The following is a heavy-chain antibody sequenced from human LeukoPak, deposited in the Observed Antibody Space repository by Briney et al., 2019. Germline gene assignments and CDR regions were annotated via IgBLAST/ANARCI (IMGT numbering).Heavy chain of an antibody. CDR1: GFTFSSYA. CDR2: ISYDGSIN. V-gene: IGHV3-30*04. D-gene: IGHD6-13*01. Sequence: GGSLSFSCAASGFTFSSYAMHWVRQAPGKGLKGVALISYDGSINDYADSVKGRFTISRDNSKNTLYLQMNSLRADDTAMYYCARGSYSSSWKTFDYWGQGTLVTVSS. J-gene: IGHJ4*02. CDR3: ARGSYSSSWKTFDY.